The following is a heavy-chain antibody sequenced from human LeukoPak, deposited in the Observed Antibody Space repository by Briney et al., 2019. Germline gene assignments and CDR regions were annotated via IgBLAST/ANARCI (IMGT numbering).Heavy chain of an antibody. Sequence: GGSLRLSCVASGFTFSDYWMSWVRQAPGKGLEWVAVISYDGSNKYYADSVKGRFTISRDNSKNTLYLQMNSLRAEDTAVYYCARDVSSWYYIGDYWGQGTLVTVSS. CDR3: ARDVSSWYYIGDY. D-gene: IGHD6-13*01. CDR1: GFTFSDYW. CDR2: ISYDGSNK. J-gene: IGHJ4*02. V-gene: IGHV3-30-3*01.